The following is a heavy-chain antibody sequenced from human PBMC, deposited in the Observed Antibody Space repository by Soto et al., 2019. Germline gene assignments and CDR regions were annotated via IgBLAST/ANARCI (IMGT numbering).Heavy chain of an antibody. CDR3: ARDLNWAIDY. V-gene: IGHV1-69*01. J-gene: IGHJ4*02. CDR2: VVPIFGTS. Sequence: QVHLVQSAAEVKKPGSSVSVSCTTSGGTFGRNTIAWIRQAPEQGLEWMGHVVPIFGTSNYAQKFRGRLTITADESTTTAYMELSSLTSEDTAVYYGARDLNWAIDYWGQGSLVIVSS. CDR1: GGTFGRNT. D-gene: IGHD3-16*01.